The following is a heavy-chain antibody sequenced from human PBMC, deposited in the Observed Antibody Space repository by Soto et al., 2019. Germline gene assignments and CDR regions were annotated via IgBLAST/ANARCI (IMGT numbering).Heavy chain of an antibody. V-gene: IGHV1-8*01. CDR2: MNPNSGNT. CDR1: GYTFTSYD. CDR3: ARAAAGQPYYYYYYYMDV. Sequence: QVQLVQSGAEVKKPGASVKVSCKASGYTFTSYDINWVRQATGQGLEWMGWMNPNSGNTGYAQKFQGSVTMTRNTSISTAYMELSSLRSEDTAVYYCARAAAGQPYYYYYYYMDVWGKGTTVTVSS. J-gene: IGHJ6*03. D-gene: IGHD6-13*01.